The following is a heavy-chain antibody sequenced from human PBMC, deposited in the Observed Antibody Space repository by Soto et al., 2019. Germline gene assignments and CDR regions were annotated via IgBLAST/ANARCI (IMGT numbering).Heavy chain of an antibody. CDR1: GYTFSSIG. Sequence: ASVKVSCKASGYTFSSIGISWVRQAPGQGLEWMGWISPYKGNTYYAQRLQDRVTMTTDTSTSTAYMELRSLRSDDTAVYYCARDLDGSGNYYTDYWGQGTLVTASS. V-gene: IGHV1-18*01. CDR3: ARDLDGSGNYYTDY. CDR2: ISPYKGNT. D-gene: IGHD3-10*01. J-gene: IGHJ4*02.